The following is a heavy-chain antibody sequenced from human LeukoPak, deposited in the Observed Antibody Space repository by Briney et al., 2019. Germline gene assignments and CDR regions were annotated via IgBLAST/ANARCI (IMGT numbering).Heavy chain of an antibody. CDR3: ARDLDYYGSGSSIHWYYGMDV. D-gene: IGHD3-10*01. J-gene: IGHJ6*02. V-gene: IGHV3-30*03. Sequence: GGSLRLSCAASGFTFSSYGMHWVRQAPGKGLEWVAVISYDGSNKYYADSVKGRFTISRDNSKNTLYLQMGSLRVEDMAVYYCARDLDYYGSGSSIHWYYGMDVWGQGSTVTVSS. CDR1: GFTFSSYG. CDR2: ISYDGSNK.